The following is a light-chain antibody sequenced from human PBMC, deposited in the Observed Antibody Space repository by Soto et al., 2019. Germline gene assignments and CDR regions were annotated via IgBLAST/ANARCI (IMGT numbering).Light chain of an antibody. CDR2: SNN. CDR3: AAWDDSLIGV. Sequence: QSVLTQPPSASGTPGQRVTISCSGSSSNIGSNTVNWYQQLPGTAPKLLIYSNNHRPSGVPDRFSGSKSGTSASLAISGLQDEDEADYYCAAWDDSLIGVFGGGTKLTVL. V-gene: IGLV1-44*01. J-gene: IGLJ2*01. CDR1: SSNIGSNT.